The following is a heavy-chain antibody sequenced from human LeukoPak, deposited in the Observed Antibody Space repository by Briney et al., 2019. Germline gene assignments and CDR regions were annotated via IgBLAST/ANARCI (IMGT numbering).Heavy chain of an antibody. CDR2: INPNSGGT. D-gene: IGHD6-19*01. CDR3: ARNERYSSGWYPSGYYYMDV. J-gene: IGHJ6*03. CDR1: GYTFTGYY. Sequence: ASAKVSCKASGYTFTGYYMHWVRQAPGQGLEWMGWINPNSGGTNYAQKFQGRVTMTRDTSISTAYMELSRLRSDDTAVYYCARNERYSSGWYPSGYYYMDVWGKGTTVTVCS. V-gene: IGHV1-2*02.